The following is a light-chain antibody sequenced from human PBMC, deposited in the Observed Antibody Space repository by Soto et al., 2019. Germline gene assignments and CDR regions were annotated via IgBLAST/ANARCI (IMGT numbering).Light chain of an antibody. J-gene: IGKJ1*01. CDR3: QQTYTTPWT. CDR1: QSMATF. Sequence: DLQMTQSPSSLSASVGDSVTIXXRASQSMATFLNWYQQKPGNAPXLLIYATSTLQSGVPSRFSGSGSGTDFTLTIRSLQPEDFATYYCQQTYTTPWTFGQGTKVDI. CDR2: ATS. V-gene: IGKV1-39*01.